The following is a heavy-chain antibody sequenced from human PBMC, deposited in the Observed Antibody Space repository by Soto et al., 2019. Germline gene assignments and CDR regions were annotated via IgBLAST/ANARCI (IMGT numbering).Heavy chain of an antibody. V-gene: IGHV4-4*07. CDR1: GGSVSTYY. Sequence: SETLSLTCIVSGGSVSTYYCSWIRQPAGKGLEWIGRIYSTGSGNYNPSLRSRVTMSVDTSSNQISLRLSSVTAADTAVYYCARDEYYDSNNWFDPWGQGTLVTVSS. J-gene: IGHJ5*02. D-gene: IGHD3-22*01. CDR3: ARDEYYDSNNWFDP. CDR2: IYSTGSG.